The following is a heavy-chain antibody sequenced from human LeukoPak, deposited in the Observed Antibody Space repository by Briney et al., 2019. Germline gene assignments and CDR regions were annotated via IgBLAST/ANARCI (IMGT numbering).Heavy chain of an antibody. CDR3: ARDHRVLWGRWFDP. J-gene: IGHJ5*02. D-gene: IGHD1-26*01. V-gene: IGHV4-59*11. CDR1: GGSISSHY. CDR2: IYYSGST. Sequence: PSETLSLTCTVSGGSISSHYWSWIRQPPGKGLEWIGYIYYSGSTNYNPSLKSRVTISVDTSKNQFSLKLSSVTAADTAVYYCARDHRVLWGRWFDPWGQGTLVTVSS.